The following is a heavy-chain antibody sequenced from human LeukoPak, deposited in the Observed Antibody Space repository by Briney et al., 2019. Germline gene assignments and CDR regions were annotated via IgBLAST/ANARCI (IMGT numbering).Heavy chain of an antibody. CDR2: VSTYNGNT. Sequence: ASVKVSCKASWYTLSSFCISWVGQAPGQGVEWMGWVSTYNGNTNYAQKLQGRVTMTTDTSTSRVYMDLRSLRSDDTAVYYCARDRAGSAWYTTFDYWGQGTLVTVSS. D-gene: IGHD6-19*01. V-gene: IGHV1-18*01. CDR3: ARDRAGSAWYTTFDY. J-gene: IGHJ4*02. CDR1: WYTLSSFC.